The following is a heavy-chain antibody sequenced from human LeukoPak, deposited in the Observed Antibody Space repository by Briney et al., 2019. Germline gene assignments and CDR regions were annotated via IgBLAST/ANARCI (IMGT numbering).Heavy chain of an antibody. CDR2: VYPGDSDT. CDR3: ARAVRYFDWLLSAHDAFDI. J-gene: IGHJ3*02. CDR1: GYSFTSYW. D-gene: IGHD3-9*01. V-gene: IGHV5-51*01. Sequence: GESLKISCKGSGYSFTSYWIGWVRQMPGKGLEWMGIVYPGDSDTRYSPSFQGQVTISADKSISTAYLQWSSLKASDTAMYYCARAVRYFDWLLSAHDAFDIWGQGIMVTVSS.